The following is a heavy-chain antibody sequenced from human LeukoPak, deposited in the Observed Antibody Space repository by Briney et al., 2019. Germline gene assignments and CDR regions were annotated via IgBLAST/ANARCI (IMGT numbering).Heavy chain of an antibody. CDR1: GFTFSSYA. J-gene: IGHJ4*02. D-gene: IGHD6-19*01. CDR3: TTDLSTPQWLVLLH. V-gene: IGHV3-15*01. CDR2: IKSKTDGGTT. Sequence: GGSLRLSCAASGFTFSSYAMSWVRQAPGKGLEWVGRIKSKTDGGTTDYAAPVKGRFTISRDDSKNTLYLQMNSLKTEDTAVYYCTTDLSTPQWLVLLHWGQGTLVTVSS.